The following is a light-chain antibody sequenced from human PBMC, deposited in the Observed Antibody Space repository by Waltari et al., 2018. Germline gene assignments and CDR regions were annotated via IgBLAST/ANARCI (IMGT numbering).Light chain of an antibody. CDR2: AAS. J-gene: IGKJ3*01. Sequence: DIQMTQSPSSLSASVGDSVTITCRASQDIRSHLNWYQQRPGRAPKLLIYAASTLQRGVPSGYSGSGSGTDFSLTISSLQPDDFATYYCQQTYSTPFTFGPGTRVDVK. V-gene: IGKV1-39*01. CDR3: QQTYSTPFT. CDR1: QDIRSH.